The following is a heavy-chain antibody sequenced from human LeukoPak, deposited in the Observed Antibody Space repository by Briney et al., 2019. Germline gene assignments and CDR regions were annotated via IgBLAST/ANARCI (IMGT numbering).Heavy chain of an antibody. V-gene: IGHV3-30*04. Sequence: PGGSLRLSCAASGFTFSSYAMHWVRQAPGKGLEWVAGTSFDETDKLYADSVKGRFSISRDNSKNTLHLQVNSLRGGDTGVYYCARWDAYCSGGRCYSGDFAFDIWGQGTMVTVSS. CDR3: ARWDAYCSGGRCYSGDFAFDI. J-gene: IGHJ3*02. CDR2: TSFDETDK. CDR1: GFTFSSYA. D-gene: IGHD2-15*01.